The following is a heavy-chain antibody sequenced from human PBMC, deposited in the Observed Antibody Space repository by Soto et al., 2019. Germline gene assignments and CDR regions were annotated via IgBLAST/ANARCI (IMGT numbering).Heavy chain of an antibody. J-gene: IGHJ4*02. D-gene: IGHD3-22*01. CDR3: ARVPAASDRTAFYYVSKFFYFDY. Sequence: GGSLRLSCAASGFTFSNSTMNWVRQAPGKGLEWAACITSSGSFIYYADSMKGRFTISRDDAKKSLYLQMNSLRAEDTAVYYCARVPAASDRTAFYYVSKFFYFDYWGRGTQVTVSS. CDR2: ITSSGSFI. V-gene: IGHV3-21*01. CDR1: GFTFSNST.